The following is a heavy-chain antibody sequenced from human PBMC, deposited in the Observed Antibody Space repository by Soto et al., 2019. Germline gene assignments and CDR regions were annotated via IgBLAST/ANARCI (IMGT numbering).Heavy chain of an antibody. CDR1: GFTFSSYG. Sequence: GGSLRLSCAASGFTFSSYGMHWVRQAPGKGLEWVAVIWYDGSNKYYGDSVKGRFTISRDNSKNTLYVQMNSLRAEDTAVYYCTTVHGWYVPNADYYGMDVWGQGTTVTVSS. V-gene: IGHV3-33*08. D-gene: IGHD6-19*01. J-gene: IGHJ6*02. CDR3: TTVHGWYVPNADYYGMDV. CDR2: IWYDGSNK.